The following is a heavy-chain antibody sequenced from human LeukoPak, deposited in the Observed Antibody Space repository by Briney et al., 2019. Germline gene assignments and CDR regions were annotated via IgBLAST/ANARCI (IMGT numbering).Heavy chain of an antibody. D-gene: IGHD3-9*01. J-gene: IGHJ5*02. CDR1: GGSITSSSYY. Sequence: SETLSLTCSVSGGSITSSSYYWGWIRQPPEKGLEWIGSIYYTGGTYYSPSLKSRVTISVDTSKNQFSLKLSSVTAADTAVYYCARSSVLRYFRTWGQGTLVTVSS. V-gene: IGHV4-39*07. CDR2: IYYTGGT. CDR3: ARSSVLRYFRT.